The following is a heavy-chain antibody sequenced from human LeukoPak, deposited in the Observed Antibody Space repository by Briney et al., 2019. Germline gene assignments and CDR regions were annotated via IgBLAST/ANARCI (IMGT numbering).Heavy chain of an antibody. CDR3: SRDIVVVPAATFSSGWYSYYYGMDV. J-gene: IGHJ6*02. CDR2: ISAYNGNT. Sequence: ASVKVSCKASGYTFTSYGISWVRQAPGQGLEWMGWISAYNGNTNYAQKLQGRVTMTTDTSTSTAYMELRSLRSDDTAVYYCSRDIVVVPAATFSSGWYSYYYGMDVSGQGTTVTVSS. D-gene: IGHD2-2*01. CDR1: GYTFTSYG. V-gene: IGHV1-18*01.